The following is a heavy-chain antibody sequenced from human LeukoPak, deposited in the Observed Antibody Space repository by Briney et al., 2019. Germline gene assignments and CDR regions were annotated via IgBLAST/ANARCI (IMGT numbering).Heavy chain of an antibody. CDR1: GYTFTSYG. V-gene: IGHV1-18*01. J-gene: IGHJ4*02. CDR3: ARESHITREDY. CDR2: ISASNGDT. D-gene: IGHD1-14*01. Sequence: GASVKVSFKASGYTFTSYGISWVRQAPGQGLEWMGWISASNGDTDYPQNLQGRVTMTTDTYTSTAYMELRSLTSDDTAIYYCARESHITREDYWGQGTLVTVSS.